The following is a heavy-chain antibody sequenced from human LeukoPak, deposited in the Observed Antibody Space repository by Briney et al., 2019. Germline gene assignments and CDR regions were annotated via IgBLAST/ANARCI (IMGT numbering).Heavy chain of an antibody. Sequence: SETLSLTCTVSGGSISSYYWSWIRQPPGKGLEWIGYIYYSGSTNYNPSLKSRVTISVDTSKNQFSLKLSSVTAADTAVYYCARGGYNWNDWFDPWGQGTLVTVSS. CDR1: GGSISSYY. CDR2: IYYSGST. V-gene: IGHV4-59*08. D-gene: IGHD1-1*01. CDR3: ARGGYNWNDWFDP. J-gene: IGHJ5*02.